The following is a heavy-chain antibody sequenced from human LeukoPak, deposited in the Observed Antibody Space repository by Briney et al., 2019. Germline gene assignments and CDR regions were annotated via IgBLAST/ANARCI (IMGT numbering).Heavy chain of an antibody. CDR3: ARDWKGLGYSSSGVYFDY. V-gene: IGHV1-46*01. Sequence: ASVKVSCKASGYTFTSYYMHWVRQAPGQGLEWMRIINPSGGSTSYAQKFQGRVTMTRDTSTSTVYMELSSLRSEDTAVYYCARDWKGLGYSSSGVYFDYWGQGTLVTVSS. CDR2: INPSGGST. CDR1: GYTFTSYY. J-gene: IGHJ4*02. D-gene: IGHD6-6*01.